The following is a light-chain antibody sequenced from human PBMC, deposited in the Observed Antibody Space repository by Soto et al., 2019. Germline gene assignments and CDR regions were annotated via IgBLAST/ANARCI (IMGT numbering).Light chain of an antibody. Sequence: QSALTQPPSVSGSPGQSVTISCTGTSSDIGSYNRVSWYQQPPGTAPKLMIYEVNNRPSGVPDRFSGSKSGNTASLTISGLLTEDEADYYRSSFTSSSTWVFGGGTKLTVL. CDR1: SSDIGSYNR. CDR2: EVN. J-gene: IGLJ3*02. CDR3: SSFTSSSTWV. V-gene: IGLV2-18*02.